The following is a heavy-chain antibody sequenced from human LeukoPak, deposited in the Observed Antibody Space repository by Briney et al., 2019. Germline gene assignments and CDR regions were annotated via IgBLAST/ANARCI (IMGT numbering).Heavy chain of an antibody. V-gene: IGHV3-74*01. D-gene: IGHD3-22*01. CDR3: ARISYDSSGYFDY. CDR1: GFTFNSYW. CDR2: ITSGGTNT. Sequence: GGSLRLSCAASGFTFNSYWMHWVRLVPGKGPVWVSHITSGGTNTNYAESVKGRFTISRDNAKNTLYLQMNSLGAEDTAMYYCARISYDSSGYFDYWGQGTLVTVSS. J-gene: IGHJ4*02.